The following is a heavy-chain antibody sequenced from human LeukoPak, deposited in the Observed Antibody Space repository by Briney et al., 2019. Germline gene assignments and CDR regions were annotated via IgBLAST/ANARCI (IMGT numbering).Heavy chain of an antibody. CDR2: IKSKTDGGTT. V-gene: IGHV3-15*01. CDR3: TTSRTMVRGVSDY. CDR1: GFTFSNAW. J-gene: IGHJ4*02. D-gene: IGHD3-10*01. Sequence: PGGSLRLSCAASGFTFSNAWMTWVRQAPGKGLEWVGRIKSKTDGGTTDYAAPVKGRFTISRDDSKNTLYLQMNSLKTEDTAVYYCTTSRTMVRGVSDYWGQGTLVTVSS.